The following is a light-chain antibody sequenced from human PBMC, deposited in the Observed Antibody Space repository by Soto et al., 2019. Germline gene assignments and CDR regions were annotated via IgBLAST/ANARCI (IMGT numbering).Light chain of an antibody. CDR2: GNN. Sequence: QSVLTQPPSVSGAPGQRVTISCTGSSSNVGAGYDVHWYQQLPGTAPKLLIYGNNNRPSGVPDRFSGSKSGTSASLAITGLQAEDEADYYCQSYDSSLSAVFGGGTRLTV. CDR3: QSYDSSLSAV. V-gene: IGLV1-40*01. J-gene: IGLJ7*01. CDR1: SSNVGAGYD.